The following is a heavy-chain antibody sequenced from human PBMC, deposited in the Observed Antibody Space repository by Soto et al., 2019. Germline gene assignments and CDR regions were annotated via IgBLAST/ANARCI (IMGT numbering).Heavy chain of an antibody. CDR1: GFTFSSYS. J-gene: IGHJ4*02. Sequence: EVQLVESGGRLVRTGGSLRLSCVASGFTFSSYSMNWVRQAPGKGLEWVSSISSSSDYIFYADSLKGRFTISRDNAKNSLYLQINSLRAEDTAIYYCARVLHFDSSGYSVWGQGTLVTGSS. V-gene: IGHV3-21*02. CDR3: ARVLHFDSSGYSV. CDR2: ISSSSDYI. D-gene: IGHD3-22*01.